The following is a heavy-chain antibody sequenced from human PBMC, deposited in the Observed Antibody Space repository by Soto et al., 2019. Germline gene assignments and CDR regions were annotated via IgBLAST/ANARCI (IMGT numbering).Heavy chain of an antibody. D-gene: IGHD2-15*01. V-gene: IGHV3-64D*08. CDR2: INNNGIST. Sequence: GGSLRLSCSASGFTFSSYAMHWVRQAPGKGLEYVSTINNNGISTYYGDSVKGRFTISRDNSKNTLYLQMSSLRAEDTAVYYCLVGGLGHDWGPGTLVTVSS. CDR1: GFTFSSYA. CDR3: LVGGLGHD. J-gene: IGHJ4*02.